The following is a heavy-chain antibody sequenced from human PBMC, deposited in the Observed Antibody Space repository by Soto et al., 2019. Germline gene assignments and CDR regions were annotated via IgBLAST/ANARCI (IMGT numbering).Heavy chain of an antibody. V-gene: IGHV3-7*03. CDR1: GFTFISSF. CDR2: INQDGGGT. CDR3: ARYFRGSGRYFFDY. J-gene: IGHJ4*02. Sequence: QPGGSLRLSCVASGFTFISSFMVWVRQAPGKGLEWVANINQDGGGTYYVDSVEGRFTISRDDAKDSLYLQMNSLRGEDTAVYYCARYFRGSGRYFFDYWGQGTLVTVSS. D-gene: IGHD6-19*01.